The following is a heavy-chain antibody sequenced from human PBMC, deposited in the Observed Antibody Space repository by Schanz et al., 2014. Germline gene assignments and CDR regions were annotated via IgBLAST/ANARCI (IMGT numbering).Heavy chain of an antibody. CDR1: GFSFSTHA. Sequence: EVQLVESGGGLVQPGGSLRLSCAASGFSFSTHAMSWVRQAPGQGLEWVSGINTSGGSRYYAESVKGRFTISRDNSKNLVVLQMNSLRVDDTAVYYCARESAPADYLDSWGQGTLVTVSS. D-gene: IGHD3-3*01. CDR3: ARESAPADYLDS. CDR2: INTSGGSR. J-gene: IGHJ4*02. V-gene: IGHV3-23*04.